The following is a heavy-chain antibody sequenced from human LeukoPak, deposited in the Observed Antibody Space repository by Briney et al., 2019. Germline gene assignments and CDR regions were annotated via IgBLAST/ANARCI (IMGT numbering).Heavy chain of an antibody. CDR2: ISSSSSYI. V-gene: IGHV3-21*04. J-gene: IGHJ4*02. CDR3: AKGYYYDSSGYDH. Sequence: PGGSLRLSCAASGFTFSSYSMNWVRQAPGKGLEWVSSISSSSSYIYYADSVKGRFTISRDNAKNSLYLQMNSLRAEDTALYYCAKGYYYDSSGYDHWGQGTLVTVSS. CDR1: GFTFSSYS. D-gene: IGHD3-22*01.